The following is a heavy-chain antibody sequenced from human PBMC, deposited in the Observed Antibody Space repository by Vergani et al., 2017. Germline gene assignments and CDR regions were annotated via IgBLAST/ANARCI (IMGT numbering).Heavy chain of an antibody. CDR2: MNPNSGNT. V-gene: IGHV1-8*01. J-gene: IGHJ5*02. CDR1: GYTFTSYD. Sequence: QVPLVQSGAEVKTPGASVKVSCKASGYTFTSYDINWVRQATGQGLEWMGWMNPNSGNTGYAQKFQGRVTMTRNTSISTAYMELSSLRSEDTAVYYCARAKTGGKKLERPWFDPWGQGTLVTVSS. CDR3: ARAKTGGKKLERPWFDP. D-gene: IGHD1-1*01.